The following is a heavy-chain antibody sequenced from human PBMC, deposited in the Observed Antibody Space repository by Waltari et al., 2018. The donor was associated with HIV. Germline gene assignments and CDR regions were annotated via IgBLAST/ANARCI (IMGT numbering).Heavy chain of an antibody. Sequence: QVQLVQSGAEVKKPGSSVQVSCKASGGTFNNYAITWVRQAPGQGLEGMGGIIPVFGKTNFAQRFQGRLTIIADESTSTGYMELSSLRSEDTAVYYWARMATVVDWYFDLWGRGTLVTVSS. J-gene: IGHJ2*01. V-gene: IGHV1-69*01. CDR2: IIPVFGKT. CDR1: GGTFNNYA. CDR3: ARMATVVDWYFDL. D-gene: IGHD2-15*01.